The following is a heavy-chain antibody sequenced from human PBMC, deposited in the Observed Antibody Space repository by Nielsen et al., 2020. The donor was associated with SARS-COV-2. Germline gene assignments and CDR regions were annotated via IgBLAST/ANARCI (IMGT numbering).Heavy chain of an antibody. D-gene: IGHD3-10*01. CDR2: ISSSSSYI. CDR3: ARAVDASGNDAFDI. Sequence: GESLKISCTASGFTFSSYSMNWVRQAPGKGLEWVSSISSSSSYIYYADSVKGRFTISRDNAKNSLYLQMNSLRAEDTALYYCARAVDASGNDAFDIWGQGTMVTVSS. V-gene: IGHV3-21*04. CDR1: GFTFSSYS. J-gene: IGHJ3*02.